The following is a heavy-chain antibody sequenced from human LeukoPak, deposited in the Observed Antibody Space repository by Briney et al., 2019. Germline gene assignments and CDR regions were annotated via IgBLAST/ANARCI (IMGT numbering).Heavy chain of an antibody. CDR2: TYYRSKWYN. CDR1: GDSVSSNSAA. CDR3: ARDPVNYYGPNYYFDY. V-gene: IGHV6-1*01. J-gene: IGHJ4*02. D-gene: IGHD3-10*01. Sequence: PSQTLSLTCAISGDSVSSNSAAWNWIRQSPSRGLEWLGWTYYRSKWYNDYAVSVKSRITINPDTSKNQFTLQLNSVTPEDTAVYYCARDPVNYYGPNYYFDYWGQGTLVTVSS.